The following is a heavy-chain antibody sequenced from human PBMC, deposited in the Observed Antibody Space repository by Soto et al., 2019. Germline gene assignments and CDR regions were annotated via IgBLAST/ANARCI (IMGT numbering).Heavy chain of an antibody. D-gene: IGHD5-18*01. CDR3: ARESGGARGYSYCQR. CDR2: RKQDGSEK. J-gene: IGHJ4*02. CDR1: GCTFSSCW. V-gene: IGHV3-7*01. Sequence: WGSLRLSGAAAGCTFSSCWRSGVRQTPRKGREWVANRKQDGSEKYYVDSGKGRFTISRDNAKKSQYLQMNSQRAEDTAVNDDARESGGARGYSYCQRWGQGTLVTVSS.